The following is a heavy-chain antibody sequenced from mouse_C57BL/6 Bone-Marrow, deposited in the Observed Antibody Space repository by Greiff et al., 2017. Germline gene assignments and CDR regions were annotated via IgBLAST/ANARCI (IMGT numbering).Heavy chain of an antibody. CDR3: ARRQGRSLYAMDY. CDR2: IHPNSGST. V-gene: IGHV1-64*01. Sequence: QVQLQQSGAELVKPGASVKLSCKASGYTFTSYWMHWVKQRPGQGLEWIGMIHPNSGSTNYNEKFKSKATLTVDKSSITAYMQLSSLPSEDSAVYYCARRQGRSLYAMDYWGQGTSVTVSS. CDR1: GYTFTSYW. J-gene: IGHJ4*01. D-gene: IGHD3-2*01.